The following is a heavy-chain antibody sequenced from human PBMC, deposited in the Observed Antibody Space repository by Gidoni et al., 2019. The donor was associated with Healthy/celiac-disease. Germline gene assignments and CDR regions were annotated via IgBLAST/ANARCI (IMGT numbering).Heavy chain of an antibody. V-gene: IGHV5-51*03. Sequence: EVQRVQSGAEVKKPGEALKSTCKGTGYSFTSYWIGWVRPMPGKVLEWMGSIYPGDSATRYSPSFQGQVTIPADKSLSTAYLQWSSLKASDTAMYYCARRSGSEPKGFDPWGQVTLVTVSS. J-gene: IGHJ5*02. CDR2: IYPGDSAT. CDR1: GYSFTSYW. CDR3: ARRSGSEPKGFDP. D-gene: IGHD1-26*01.